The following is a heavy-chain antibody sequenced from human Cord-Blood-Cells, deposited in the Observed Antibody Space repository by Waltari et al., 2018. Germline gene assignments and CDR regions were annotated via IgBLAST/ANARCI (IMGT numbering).Heavy chain of an antibody. V-gene: IGHV3-30*02. CDR3: AKVWDIAARDAFDI. Sequence: QVQLVESGGGVVQPGGSLRLSCAASGFTFSSYGMHWVRQAPGKGLEWVAFIRYDGSNKYYADSVKGRFTISRDNSKNTLYLQMNILRAEDTAVYYCAKVWDIAARDAFDIWGQGTMVTVSS. CDR2: IRYDGSNK. D-gene: IGHD6-6*01. CDR1: GFTFSSYG. J-gene: IGHJ3*02.